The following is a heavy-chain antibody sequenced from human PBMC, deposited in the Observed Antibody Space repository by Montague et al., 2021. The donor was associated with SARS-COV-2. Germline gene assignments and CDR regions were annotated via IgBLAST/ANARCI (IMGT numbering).Heavy chain of an antibody. Sequence: SETLSLTCTVSGGSISSSSYYWGWIRQPPGKGLEWIGIIYYSGSTYYNPSLSSRVTISVDTSKNQFSLKLSSVTAADTAVYYCARDLRRGFDPWGQGTLVTVSS. CDR3: ARDLRRGFDP. J-gene: IGHJ5*02. CDR2: IYYSGST. CDR1: GGSISSSSYY. D-gene: IGHD3-10*01. V-gene: IGHV4-39*07.